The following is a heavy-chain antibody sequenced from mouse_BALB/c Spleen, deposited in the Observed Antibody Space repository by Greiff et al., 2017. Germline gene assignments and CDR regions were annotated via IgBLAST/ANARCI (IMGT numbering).Heavy chain of an antibody. J-gene: IGHJ2*01. Sequence: EVHLVESGGGLVQPGGSLKLSCAASGFTFSSYGMSWVRQTPDKRLELVATINSNGGSTYYPDSVKGRFTISRDKAKNTLYLQMSRLKSEDTAMYYSEREKKSPFDYWGQGTTLTVSS. CDR3: EREKKSPFDY. CDR1: GFTFSSYG. CDR2: INSNGGST. V-gene: IGHV5-6-3*01.